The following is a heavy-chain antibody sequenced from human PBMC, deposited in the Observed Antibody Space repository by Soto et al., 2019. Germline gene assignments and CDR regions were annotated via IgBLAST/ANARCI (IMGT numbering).Heavy chain of an antibody. D-gene: IGHD3-22*01. V-gene: IGHV3-48*02. CDR3: ARGSYYYDSSSNNWFDP. J-gene: IGHJ5*02. CDR1: GFTFSSYS. Sequence: TGGSLRLSCAASGFTFSSYSMNWVRQAPGKGLEWVSYISSSSSTIYYADSVKGRFTISRDNAKNSLYLQMNSLRDEDTAVYYCARGSYYYDSSSNNWFDPWGQGTLVTVSS. CDR2: ISSSSSTI.